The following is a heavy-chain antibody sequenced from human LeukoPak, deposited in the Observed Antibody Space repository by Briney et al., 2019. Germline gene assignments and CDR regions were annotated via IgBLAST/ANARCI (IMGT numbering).Heavy chain of an antibody. CDR2: TRNKANSYTT. D-gene: IGHD3-22*01. CDR3: ARRADDYDSSGQYFDY. V-gene: IGHV3-72*01. CDR1: GFTFSDHY. J-gene: IGHJ4*02. Sequence: PGGSLRLSCAASGFTFSDHYMDWVRQAPGKGLEWVGRTRNKANSYTTEYAASVKGRFTISRDDSKNSLYLQMNSLKTEDTAVYYCARRADDYDSSGQYFDYWGQGTLVTVPS.